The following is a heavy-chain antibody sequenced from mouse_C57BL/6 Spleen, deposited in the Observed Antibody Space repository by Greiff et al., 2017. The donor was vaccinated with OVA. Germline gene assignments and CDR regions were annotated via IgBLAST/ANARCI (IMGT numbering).Heavy chain of an antibody. V-gene: IGHV3-6*01. CDR2: ISYDGSN. Sequence: DVKLQESGPGLVKPSQSLSLTCSVTGYSITSGYYWNWIRQFPGNKLEWMGYISYDGSNNYNPSLKNRISITRDTSKNQFFLKLNSVTTEDTATYYCARDRGRGFAWFAYWGQGTLVTVSA. CDR3: ARDRGRGFAWFAY. D-gene: IGHD3-1*01. J-gene: IGHJ3*01. CDR1: GYSITSGYY.